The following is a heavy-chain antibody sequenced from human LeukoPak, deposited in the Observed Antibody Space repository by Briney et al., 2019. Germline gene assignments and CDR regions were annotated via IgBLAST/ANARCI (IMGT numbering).Heavy chain of an antibody. CDR1: GFTFSSYW. J-gene: IGHJ6*02. CDR2: INHNGNVN. D-gene: IGHD3-16*01. CDR3: ARGGGLDV. Sequence: GGSLRLSCAASGFTFSSYWMNWARQAPGKGLEWVASINHNGNVNYYVDSVKGRFTISRDNAKNSLYLQMSNLRAEDTAAYFCARGGGLDVWGQGTTVTVSS. V-gene: IGHV3-7*03.